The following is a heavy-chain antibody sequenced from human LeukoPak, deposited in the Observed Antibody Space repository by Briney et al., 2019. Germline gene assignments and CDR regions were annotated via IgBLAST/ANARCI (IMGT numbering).Heavy chain of an antibody. CDR1: GGSISSSNW. V-gene: IGHV4-4*02. CDR3: ARAPYYYGSGRMYYFDY. D-gene: IGHD3-10*01. J-gene: IGHJ4*02. Sequence: PSETLSLTCAVSGGSISSSNWWSWVRQPPGKGLEWIGEIYHSGSTNYNPSLKSRVTISVDTSKNQFSLKLSSVTAADTAVYYCARAPYYYGSGRMYYFDYWGQGTLVTVSS. CDR2: IYHSGST.